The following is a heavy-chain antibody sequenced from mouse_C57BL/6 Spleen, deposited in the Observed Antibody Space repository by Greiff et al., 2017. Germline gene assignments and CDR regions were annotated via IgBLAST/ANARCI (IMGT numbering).Heavy chain of an antibody. CDR1: GFTFTDYY. J-gene: IGHJ2*01. V-gene: IGHV7-3*01. CDR3: AKSKTGALDY. Sequence: EVHLVESGGGLVQPGGSLSLSCAASGFTFTDYYMSWVRQPPGKALEWLGFIRNTANGSTTEYSASVKGRFTISRDNSQSILNLQNNALRAEDSADYYCAKSKTGALDYWGQGTTLTVSS. D-gene: IGHD3-1*01. CDR2: IRNTANGSTT.